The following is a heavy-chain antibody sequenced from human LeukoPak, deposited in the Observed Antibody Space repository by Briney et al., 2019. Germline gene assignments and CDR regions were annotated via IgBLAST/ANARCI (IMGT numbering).Heavy chain of an antibody. CDR3: ARVAGMSSLRYYLHY. CDR1: GYTLTGLS. J-gene: IGHJ4*02. CDR2: FDPEDGNT. Sequence: ASVKVSCKVSGYTLTGLSIHWVRQAPGKGLEWMGWFDPEDGNTISAQKFQGRVTMTADTSTDTAYMELSSLRSEDTAVYYCARVAGMSSLRYYLHYWGQGTLVTVSS. D-gene: IGHD6-19*01. V-gene: IGHV1-24*01.